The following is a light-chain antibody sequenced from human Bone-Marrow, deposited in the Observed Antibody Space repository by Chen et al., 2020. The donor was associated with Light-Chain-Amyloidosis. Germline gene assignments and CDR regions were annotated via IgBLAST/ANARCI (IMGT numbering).Light chain of an antibody. Sequence: QSVLTQPPSASGTPGQRVTISCSGASSNIGINYVYWYQQLPGTAPKLLIYRNNQRPSGVTDRFSGSKSGTSASLAISGLRSEDEADYYCAAWDDSLSGLVFGGGTKLTVL. J-gene: IGLJ2*01. CDR3: AAWDDSLSGLV. CDR2: RNN. CDR1: SSNIGINY. V-gene: IGLV1-47*01.